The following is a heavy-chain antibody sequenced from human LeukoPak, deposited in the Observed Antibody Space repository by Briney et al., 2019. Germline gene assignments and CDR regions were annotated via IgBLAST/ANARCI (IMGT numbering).Heavy chain of an antibody. CDR2: IHYTGST. CDR1: GGSISSYY. J-gene: IGHJ6*03. V-gene: IGHV4-59*01. CDR3: ARVEEGYGSGRRENYYYYYMDV. Sequence: SETLSPTCTVSGGSISSYYWSWIRQPPRKGLQWIGYIHYTGSTNYNPSLKSRVTISVNTSKNQFSLKLSSVTAADTAVYYCARVEEGYGSGRRENYYYYYMDVWGKGTTVTISS. D-gene: IGHD3-10*01.